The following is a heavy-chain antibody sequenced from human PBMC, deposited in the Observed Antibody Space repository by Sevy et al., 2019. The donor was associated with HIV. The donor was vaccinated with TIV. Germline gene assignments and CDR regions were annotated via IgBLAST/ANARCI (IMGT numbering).Heavy chain of an antibody. CDR2: IWYDGSKI. V-gene: IGHV3-33*06. CDR3: AKGGPNSGYDYYFDY. D-gene: IGHD5-12*01. CDR1: GFTFSNYA. J-gene: IGHJ4*02. Sequence: GGSLRLSCAASGFTFSNYAMHWVRQAPGKGLAWVALIWYDGSKIFYAHSVKGRFTISRDNSESTLYLQMNSLRAEDTALYHCAKGGPNSGYDYYFDYWGQGTLVTVSS.